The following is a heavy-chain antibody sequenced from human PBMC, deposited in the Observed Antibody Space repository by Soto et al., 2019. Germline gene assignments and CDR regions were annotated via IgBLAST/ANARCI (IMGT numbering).Heavy chain of an antibody. J-gene: IGHJ4*02. D-gene: IGHD4-17*01. V-gene: IGHV3-7*03. CDR2: IKRDGSEK. Sequence: RLSCTASGFMFGSYWMTWGRHVPGKGLQWVANIKRDGSEKYYVDFVKGRFTISRDNADNSVFLDMNNLRVDDTATYYCARVRATDYEIDYWGQGALVTVSS. CDR1: GFMFGSYW. CDR3: ARVRATDYEIDY.